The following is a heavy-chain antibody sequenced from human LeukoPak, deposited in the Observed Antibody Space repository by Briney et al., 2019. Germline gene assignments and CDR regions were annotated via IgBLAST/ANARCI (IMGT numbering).Heavy chain of an antibody. CDR3: AGGNEAYWYFDL. J-gene: IGHJ2*01. CDR2: ISSSGSTI. CDR1: GFTFSSYS. D-gene: IGHD1-1*01. Sequence: GGSLRLSCAASGFTFSSYSMNWVRQAPGKGLEWVSYISSSGSTIYYADSVKGRFTISRDNAKNSLYLQMNSLRAEDTAVYYCAGGNEAYWYFDLWGRGTVVTVSS. V-gene: IGHV3-48*04.